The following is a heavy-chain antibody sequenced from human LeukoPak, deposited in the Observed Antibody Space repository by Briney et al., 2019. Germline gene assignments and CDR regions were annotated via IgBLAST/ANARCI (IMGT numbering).Heavy chain of an antibody. D-gene: IGHD5-24*01. CDR3: ARKATIIDY. Sequence: ASVKVSCKASGYTFTSYYIHWVRQAPGQGLEWMGIINPSGGSTNYAQKFQGRVTMTRDMSTSTVYMELSSLRSEDTAVYYCARKATIIDYWGQGTLVTVSS. CDR1: GYTFTSYY. CDR2: INPSGGST. V-gene: IGHV1-46*01. J-gene: IGHJ4*02.